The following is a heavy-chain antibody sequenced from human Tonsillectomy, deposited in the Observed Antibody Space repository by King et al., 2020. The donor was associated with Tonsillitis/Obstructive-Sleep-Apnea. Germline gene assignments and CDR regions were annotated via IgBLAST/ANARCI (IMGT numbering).Heavy chain of an antibody. D-gene: IGHD1-26*01. J-gene: IGHJ4*02. CDR2: IYYSGST. Sequence: QLQESGPGLVKPSQTLSLTCTVSGGSISSGGYYWSWIRQHPGKGLEWIGYIYYSGSTYYNPSLKSRVTISADTSKNQFSLKLSSVTAADTAVYYCARDRSSGSYALDYWGQGTLVTVSS. CDR3: ARDRSSGSYALDY. V-gene: IGHV4-31*03. CDR1: GGSISSGGYY.